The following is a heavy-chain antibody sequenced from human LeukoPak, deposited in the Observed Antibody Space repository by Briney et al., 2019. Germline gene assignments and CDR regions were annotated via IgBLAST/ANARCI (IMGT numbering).Heavy chain of an antibody. CDR2: ISGSGGST. D-gene: IGHD6-19*01. J-gene: IGHJ4*02. CDR1: GFTFSSYA. Sequence: PGGSLRLSCAASGFTFSSYAMSWVRQAPGKGLEWVSAISGSGGSTYYADSVKGRYTISRDNSNNTLYLQMHSLRPDDTAVYYCARDPSGTRYYFDYWGQGTLVTVSS. V-gene: IGHV3-23*01. CDR3: ARDPSGTRYYFDY.